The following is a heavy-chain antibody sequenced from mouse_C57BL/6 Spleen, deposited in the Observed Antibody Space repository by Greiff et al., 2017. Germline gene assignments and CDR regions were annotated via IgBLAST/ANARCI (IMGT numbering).Heavy chain of an antibody. V-gene: IGHV14-1*01. Sequence: EVQLQQSGAELVRPGASVKLSCTASGFNIKDYYMHWVKQRPEQGLEWIGRIDPEDGDTEYAPKFQGKATMTADTSSNTAYLQLSSLTSEDTAVYYCTTPFITTVVAPAYWGQGTLVTVSA. CDR3: TTPFITTVVAPAY. CDR2: IDPEDGDT. CDR1: GFNIKDYY. D-gene: IGHD1-1*01. J-gene: IGHJ3*01.